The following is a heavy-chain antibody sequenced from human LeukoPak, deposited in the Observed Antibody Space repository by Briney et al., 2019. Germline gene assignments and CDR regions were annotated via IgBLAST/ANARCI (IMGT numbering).Heavy chain of an antibody. Sequence: ASVKVSCKASGGTFSSYAISWVRQAPGQGLEWMGRIIPIFGTANYAQKFQGRVTITTDESTSTASRELSSVRSEDTAVYYCARVFLGYYYDSSGHTRERVGAFDIWGQGTMVTVSS. CDR1: GGTFSSYA. V-gene: IGHV1-69*05. D-gene: IGHD3-22*01. CDR3: ARVFLGYYYDSSGHTRERVGAFDI. J-gene: IGHJ3*02. CDR2: IIPIFGTA.